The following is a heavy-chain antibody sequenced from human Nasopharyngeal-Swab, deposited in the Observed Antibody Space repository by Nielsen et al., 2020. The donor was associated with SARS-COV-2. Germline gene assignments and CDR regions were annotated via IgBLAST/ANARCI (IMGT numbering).Heavy chain of an antibody. CDR2: ISASGAST. D-gene: IGHD6-19*01. J-gene: IGHJ4*02. V-gene: IGHV3-23*01. CDR3: AGSGWEDYYFDY. CDR1: GFIFSRYV. Sequence: GESLKISCAASGFIFSRYVINWVRQAPGKGLEWVSTISASGASTYYADSVKGRFTISRDNSKNTVYLQMNSLRAEDTAVYYCAGSGWEDYYFDYWGQGTLVTVSS.